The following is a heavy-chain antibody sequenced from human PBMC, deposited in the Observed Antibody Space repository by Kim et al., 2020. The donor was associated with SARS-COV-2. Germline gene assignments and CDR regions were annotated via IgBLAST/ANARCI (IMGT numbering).Heavy chain of an antibody. J-gene: IGHJ4*02. V-gene: IGHV5-10-1*01. CDR2: IDPSDSYT. D-gene: IGHD3-10*01. CDR3: ARQEYYGSGSPYFDY. CDR1: GYSFTSYW. Sequence: GESLKISCKGSGYSFTSYWITWVRQMPGKGLEWMGRIDPSDSYTNYRSSFQGHVSISADKSISTAYLQWSSLKASDTAMYYCARQEYYGSGSPYFDYWGQGPRLTVSS.